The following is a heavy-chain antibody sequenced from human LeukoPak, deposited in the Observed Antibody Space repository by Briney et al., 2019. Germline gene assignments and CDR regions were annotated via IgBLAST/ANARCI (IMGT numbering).Heavy chain of an antibody. D-gene: IGHD3-9*01. V-gene: IGHV4-30-4*08. J-gene: IGHJ6*03. CDR2: IYYSGST. CDR3: ARDTPGGYDILTGSYYYYYMDV. Sequence: PSETLSLTCTVSGGSISSGDHYCSWIRQPPGKGLELIGYIYYSGSTYYNPSLKSRVTISVDTSKNQFSLKLSSVTAADTAVYYCARDTPGGYDILTGSYYYYYMDVWGKGTTVTVSS. CDR1: GGSISSGDHY.